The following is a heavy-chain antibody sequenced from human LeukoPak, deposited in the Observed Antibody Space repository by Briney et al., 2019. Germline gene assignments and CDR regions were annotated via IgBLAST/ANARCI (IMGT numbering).Heavy chain of an antibody. J-gene: IGHJ4*02. CDR2: ISSNGGST. V-gene: IGHV3-64D*06. CDR1: GFTFSSYA. D-gene: IGHD6-13*01. Sequence: PGGSLRLSCSASGFTFSSYAMHWVRQAPGKGLEYVSAISSNGGSTYYADSVKGRFTISRGNSKNTLYLQMSSLRAEDTAVYYCVKGDIAAAGTQGFDYWGQGTLVTVSS. CDR3: VKGDIAAAGTQGFDY.